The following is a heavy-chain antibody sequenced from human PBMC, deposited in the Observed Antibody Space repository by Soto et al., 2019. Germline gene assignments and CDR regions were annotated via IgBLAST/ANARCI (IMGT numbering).Heavy chain of an antibody. Sequence: QVHLVESGGGVGQPGGSLRLSCAASEFSFSSYAMHWIRQAPGKGLEWVAVISFDGNIIHYADSVKGRFIISRDNSKNTLFLQMDSLRVDDTGVYYCALTRRSSLLEVAGPGFEYWGQGTLVTVS. CDR1: EFSFSSYA. CDR3: ALTRRSSLLEVAGPGFEY. D-gene: IGHD6-19*01. V-gene: IGHV3-30-3*01. J-gene: IGHJ4*02. CDR2: ISFDGNII.